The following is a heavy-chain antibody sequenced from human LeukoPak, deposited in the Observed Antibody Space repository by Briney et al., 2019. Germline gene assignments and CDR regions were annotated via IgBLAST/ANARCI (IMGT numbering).Heavy chain of an antibody. J-gene: IGHJ4*02. V-gene: IGHV1-2*02. CDR3: AREDRYSYHF. CDR1: GFTLTDYY. CDR2: INPNSGGT. Sequence: GASVKVSCKASGFTLTDYYMHWVRQAPGQGLEWMGWINPNSGGTNYAQKFQGRVSMTRDTSIRTAYMELSSLRSDDTAVYYCAREDRYSYHFWGQGTLVTVSS. D-gene: IGHD5-18*01.